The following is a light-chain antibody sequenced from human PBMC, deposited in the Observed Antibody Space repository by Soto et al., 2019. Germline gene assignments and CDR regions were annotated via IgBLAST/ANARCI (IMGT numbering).Light chain of an antibody. J-gene: IGLJ1*01. CDR1: SSDVGSYNL. V-gene: IGLV2-23*02. Sequence: QSALTQPASVSGSPGQSITISCTGTSSDVGSYNLVSWYQQHPGKAPKLMISEVSKRPSGVSNRFSGSKSGNTASLTISGLQAEDEADYYCCSSSGSSTLEVFGTGTKLTVL. CDR2: EVS. CDR3: CSSSGSSTLEV.